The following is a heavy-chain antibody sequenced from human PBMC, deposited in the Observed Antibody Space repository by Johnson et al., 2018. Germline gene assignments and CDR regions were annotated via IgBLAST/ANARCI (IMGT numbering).Heavy chain of an antibody. CDR3: ARYPYYYDSSGYYIGCDAFDI. D-gene: IGHD3-22*01. J-gene: IGHJ3*02. Sequence: QVQLVQSGAEVKKPGSSVKVSCKASGGTFSSYAINWVRQATGQGLAWMGWMNPNSGNTGYAQKFQGRVTMTRHTSISPAYMELSSLRSEDTAVYNCARYPYYYDSSGYYIGCDAFDIWGQGTMVTVPS. V-gene: IGHV1-8*02. CDR1: GGTFSSYA. CDR2: MNPNSGNT.